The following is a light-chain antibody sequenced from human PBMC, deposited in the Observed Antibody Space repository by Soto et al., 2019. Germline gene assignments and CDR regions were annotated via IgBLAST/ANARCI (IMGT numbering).Light chain of an antibody. V-gene: IGKV3-11*01. J-gene: IGKJ1*01. CDR1: QAVNTR. CDR2: LAS. CDR3: HQRQSWPRT. Sequence: EIVLTPSPATLSSFPGARFTLSCRASQAVNTRLAWYQHKPGQAPRLLIYLASNRAAGVPARFSGSGSGTDFTLTISNVEPEDFAVYYCHQRQSWPRTFGQGTKVDI.